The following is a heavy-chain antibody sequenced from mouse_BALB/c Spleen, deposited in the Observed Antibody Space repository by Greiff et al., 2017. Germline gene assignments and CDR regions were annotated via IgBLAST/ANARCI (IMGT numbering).Heavy chain of an antibody. D-gene: IGHD1-1*02. J-gene: IGHJ3*01. CDR1: GFTFSSYG. Sequence: DVMLVESGGGLVQPGGSLKLSCAASGFTFSSYGMSWVRQTPDKRLELVATINSNGGSTYYPDSVKGRFTISRDNAKNTLYLQMSSLKSEDTAMYYCARRGGNWFAYWGQGTLVTVSA. CDR2: INSNGGST. CDR3: ARRGGNWFAY. V-gene: IGHV5-6-3*01.